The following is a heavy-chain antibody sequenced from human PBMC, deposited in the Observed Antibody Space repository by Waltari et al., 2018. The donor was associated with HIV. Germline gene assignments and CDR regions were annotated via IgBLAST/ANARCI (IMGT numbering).Heavy chain of an antibody. V-gene: IGHV4-34*01. J-gene: IGHJ4*02. CDR2: INHSGST. CDR3: ARDSGVGYGGLYYFDY. D-gene: IGHD4-17*01. CDR1: GGSFSGYY. Sequence: QVQLQQWGAGLLKPSETLSLTCAVYGGSFSGYYWSWIRQPPGKGLEWIGEINHSGSTNYNPSLKSRVTISVDTSKNRFSLKLSSVTAADTAVYYCARDSGVGYGGLYYFDYWGQGTLVTVSS.